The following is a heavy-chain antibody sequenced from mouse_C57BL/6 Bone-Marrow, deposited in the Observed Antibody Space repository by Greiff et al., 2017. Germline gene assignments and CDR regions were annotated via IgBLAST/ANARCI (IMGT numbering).Heavy chain of an antibody. CDR2: ICNLVYSI. CDR3: ARQYYGTYWYFDV. V-gene: IGHV5-15*01. CDR1: GFTFSDYG. J-gene: IGHJ1*03. Sequence: EVQGVESGGGLVQPGGSLQLSCAASGFTFSDYGMAWVRQAPRKGPEWVAFICNLVYSIYYADTVTGRFTISRENAKSTLYLEMSSLRSEDTAMYYCARQYYGTYWYFDVWGTGTTVTVSA. D-gene: IGHD1-1*01.